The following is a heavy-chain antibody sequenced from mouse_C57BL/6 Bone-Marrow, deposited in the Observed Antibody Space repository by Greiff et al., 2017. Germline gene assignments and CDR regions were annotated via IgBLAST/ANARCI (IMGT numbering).Heavy chain of an antibody. D-gene: IGHD3-2*02. J-gene: IGHJ4*01. CDR1: GYTFTSYW. Sequence: QVQLQQSGAELVKPGASVKLSCKASGYTFTSYWMHWVKQRPGQGLEWIGMIHPNSGSTNYHEKFKSKATLTVDKSSSTAYMQLSSLTSEDSAVYYCARHLRHGDYYAMDYWGQGASVTVSS. CDR2: IHPNSGST. CDR3: ARHLRHGDYYAMDY. V-gene: IGHV1-64*01.